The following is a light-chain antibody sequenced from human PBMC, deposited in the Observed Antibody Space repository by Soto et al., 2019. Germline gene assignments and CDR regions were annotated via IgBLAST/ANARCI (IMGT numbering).Light chain of an antibody. CDR2: YDS. V-gene: IGLV3-21*04. J-gene: IGLJ2*01. CDR1: NIGSKS. Sequence: SYELTQPPSVSVAPGKTARITCGGTNIGSKSVHWYQQKPGQAPVLVIYYDSDRPSGIPERFSGSNSGNTATLPISRVEAGDEADYYCQVWDSSSDHVVFGGGTKLTVL. CDR3: QVWDSSSDHVV.